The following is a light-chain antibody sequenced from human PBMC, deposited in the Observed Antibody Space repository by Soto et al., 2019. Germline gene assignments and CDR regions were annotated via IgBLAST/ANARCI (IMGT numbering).Light chain of an antibody. CDR2: GAS. CDR3: QHYNDWRWT. V-gene: IGKV3-15*01. Sequence: EIVMTQSPATLSVSPGEGATLSCRASQSINSKLAWYQQKPGQAPRLLIYGASIRATGVTARFSCSGSGTEFTLTISTLQSEDLAVYYCQHYNDWRWTFGQGTKVEIK. CDR1: QSINSK. J-gene: IGKJ1*01.